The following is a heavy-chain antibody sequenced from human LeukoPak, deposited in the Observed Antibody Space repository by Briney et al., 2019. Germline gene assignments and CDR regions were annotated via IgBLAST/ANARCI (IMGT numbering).Heavy chain of an antibody. CDR3: ATYYYGSGSSTKVDY. CDR1: GFTFSSNW. CDR2: INSDGSST. Sequence: GGSLRLSCAASGFTFSSNWMHWVRKGPGKGLVWVSRINSDGSSTSYADSVKGRFTISRDNAKNTLYLQMNSLRAEDTAVYYCATYYYGSGSSTKVDYWGQGTLVTVSS. D-gene: IGHD3-10*01. J-gene: IGHJ4*02. V-gene: IGHV3-74*01.